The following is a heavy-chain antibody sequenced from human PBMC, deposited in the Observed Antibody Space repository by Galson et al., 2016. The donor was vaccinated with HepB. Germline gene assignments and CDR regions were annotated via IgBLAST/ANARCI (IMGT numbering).Heavy chain of an antibody. Sequence: SLRLSCAASGFTFRNYGMTWVRQAPGKGLQWVAAISGSGGSAYHADSVMGRFTISRDNSKNTLYLQMNSLRAADTAVYYCLPACDDGRCSGDAFNVWGQGTMVTGSS. V-gene: IGHV3-23*01. CDR2: ISGSGGSA. CDR1: GFTFRNYG. J-gene: IGHJ3*01. D-gene: IGHD4/OR15-4a*01. CDR3: LPACDDGRCSGDAFNV.